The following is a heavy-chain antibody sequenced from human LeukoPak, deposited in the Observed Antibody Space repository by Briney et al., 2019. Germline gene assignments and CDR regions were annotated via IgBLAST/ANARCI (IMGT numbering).Heavy chain of an antibody. J-gene: IGHJ5*02. Sequence: GGSLRLSCAASGFTFSSYTMNWVRQAPVKGLEWISSISSTSSSIYYADSVKGRFTISRDNAKNSLYLQMNSLRAEDTAVYYCASSQTLEAWGQGTLVTVSS. CDR3: ASSQTLEA. CDR2: ISSTSSSI. D-gene: IGHD5-24*01. V-gene: IGHV3-21*01. CDR1: GFTFSSYT.